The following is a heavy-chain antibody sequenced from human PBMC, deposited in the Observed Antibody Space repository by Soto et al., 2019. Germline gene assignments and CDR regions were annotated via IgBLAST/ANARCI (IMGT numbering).Heavy chain of an antibody. Sequence: SETLSLTCTVSGGSISSYYWSWILQPPWKGLEWIGYIYYSGSTNYNPSLKSRVTISVDTSKNQFSLKLSSVTAADTAVYYCARQLSGYYDILTGYQEDYYGMDVWGQGTTVTVSS. J-gene: IGHJ6*02. CDR2: IYYSGST. V-gene: IGHV4-59*01. CDR3: ARQLSGYYDILTGYQEDYYGMDV. D-gene: IGHD3-9*01. CDR1: GGSISSYY.